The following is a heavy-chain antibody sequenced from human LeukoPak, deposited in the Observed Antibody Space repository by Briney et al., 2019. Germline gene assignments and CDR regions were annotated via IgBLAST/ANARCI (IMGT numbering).Heavy chain of an antibody. V-gene: IGHV4-39*01. CDR1: GGSISSSSYY. CDR3: ARRRSSSWYEYYYYGMDV. D-gene: IGHD6-13*01. CDR2: IYYSGST. J-gene: IGHJ6*02. Sequence: SETLSLTCTVSGGSISSSSYYWGWIRQPPGKGLEWIGSIYYSGSTYYNPSLKSRVTISVDTSKNQLSLKLSSVTAADTAVYYCARRRSSSWYEYYYYGMDVWGQGTTVTVSS.